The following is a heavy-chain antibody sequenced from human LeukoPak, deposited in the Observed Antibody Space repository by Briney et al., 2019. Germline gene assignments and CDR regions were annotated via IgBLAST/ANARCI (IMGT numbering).Heavy chain of an antibody. D-gene: IGHD3-3*01. Sequence: GGSLRLSCAASGFTFSSYWMSWVRQAPGKGLEWVANIKKDGSEKFYVDSVKGRFTISRDNAKNSLYLQMSSLRAEDTAVYYCVREAYDDFWSGSWRYYYYMDVWGKGITVTVSS. V-gene: IGHV3-7*01. CDR2: IKKDGSEK. CDR1: GFTFSSYW. J-gene: IGHJ6*03. CDR3: VREAYDDFWSGSWRYYYYMDV.